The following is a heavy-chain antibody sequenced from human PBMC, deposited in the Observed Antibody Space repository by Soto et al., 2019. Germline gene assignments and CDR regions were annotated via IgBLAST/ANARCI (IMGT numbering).Heavy chain of an antibody. V-gene: IGHV3-30*18. J-gene: IGHJ6*02. Sequence: QVQLVESGGGVVQAGRSLRLSCAASGFTFSNYGMHWVRQTPGKGLEWVALILYDGSNKYYADSVKGRFTISRDYSNSTLYRQVSSLRAEDTAVYYCAKSRDAYNFYFYYGMDVWVQGTTVTVSS. CDR3: AKSRDAYNFYFYYGMDV. CDR1: GFTFSNYG. D-gene: IGHD2-2*01. CDR2: ILYDGSNK.